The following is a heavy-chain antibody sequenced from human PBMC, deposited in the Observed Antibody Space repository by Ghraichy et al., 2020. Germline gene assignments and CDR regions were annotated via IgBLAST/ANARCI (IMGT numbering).Heavy chain of an antibody. CDR1: GGSFSGYY. CDR3: ARGRFYDYVWGSYRPRAFDI. Sequence: SETLSLTCAVYGGSFSGYYWSWIRQPPGKGLEWIGEINHSGSTNYNPSLKSRVTISVDTSKNQFSLKLSSVTAADTAVYYCARGRFYDYVWGSYRPRAFDIWGQGTMVTVSS. CDR2: INHSGST. J-gene: IGHJ3*02. V-gene: IGHV4-34*01. D-gene: IGHD3-16*02.